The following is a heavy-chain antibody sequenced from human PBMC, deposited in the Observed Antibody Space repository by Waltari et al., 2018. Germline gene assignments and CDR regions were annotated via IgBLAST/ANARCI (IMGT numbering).Heavy chain of an antibody. CDR3: ARGPAGTHLGY. D-gene: IGHD6-13*01. CDR1: GGSISSDDW. CDR2: IYHRGST. J-gene: IGHJ4*02. Sequence: QVQLQESGPGVVQPSGTLSLTCAVSGGSISSDDWWSWVRQPPGKGLEWMGEIYHRGSTHYNPSRKSRVSISVDKSKNQFSLKLTSMTAADTAVYYCARGPAGTHLGYWGQGTLVTVSS. V-gene: IGHV4-4*02.